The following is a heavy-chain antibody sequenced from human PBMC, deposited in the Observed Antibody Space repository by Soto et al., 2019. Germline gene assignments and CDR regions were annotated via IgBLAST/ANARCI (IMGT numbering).Heavy chain of an antibody. J-gene: IGHJ6*02. CDR1: GFTFSSYA. CDR3: ARDESSIFGVVRDYYYGMDV. CDR2: ISYDGSNK. Sequence: QVQLVESGGGVVQPGRSLRLSCAASGFTFSSYAMHWVRQAPGKGLEWVAVISYDGSNKYYADSVKGRFTISRDNSKKTLYLQMNSLRAEDTALYYCARDESSIFGVVRDYYYGMDVWGQGTTVTVSS. V-gene: IGHV3-30-3*01. D-gene: IGHD3-3*01.